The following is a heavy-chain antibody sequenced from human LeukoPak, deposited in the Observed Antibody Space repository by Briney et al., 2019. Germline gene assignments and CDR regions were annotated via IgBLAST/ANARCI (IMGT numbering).Heavy chain of an antibody. CDR1: GGSFIGYY. D-gene: IGHD6-13*01. CDR2: INHSGST. CDR3: ARLYIGGYSRSTNYDWFDP. V-gene: IGHV4-34*01. Sequence: SETLSLTCAVYGGSFIGYYWSWIRQPPGKGLEWIGEINHSGSTNYNPSIKSRVIISVDTSKNQFSLNMTSVTAADKAVYYCARLYIGGYSRSTNYDWFDPWGQGTLVTVSS. J-gene: IGHJ5*02.